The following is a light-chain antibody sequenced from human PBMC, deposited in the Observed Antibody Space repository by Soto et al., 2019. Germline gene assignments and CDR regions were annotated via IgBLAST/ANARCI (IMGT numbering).Light chain of an antibody. J-gene: IGLJ1*01. Sequence: QSVLTQPASMSGSPGQSITISCTGTSSDVGGYNYVSWYQQHPGKAPKLIIYAVTNRPSGVSIRFSGSKSGNTASLTISGLQAEDEADYYCCSYTSSTTYVFGPGTKVTVL. CDR3: CSYTSSTTYV. CDR1: SSDVGGYNY. CDR2: AVT. V-gene: IGLV2-14*01.